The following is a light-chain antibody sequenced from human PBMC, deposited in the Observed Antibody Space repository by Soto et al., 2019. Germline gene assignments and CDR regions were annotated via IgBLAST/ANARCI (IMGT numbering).Light chain of an antibody. CDR3: KQHSNWQIT. Sequence: EIVVTQSPATLLLSSGASASISCRTTRSVSSYLAWYQQKPGQDPRIIIYDESSRPTDIPDRFSGSGSGTDFTLTIRSIEPEDFALYYCKQHSNWQITFGTGKRVEL. V-gene: IGKV3-11*01. CDR2: DES. CDR1: RSVSSY. J-gene: IGKJ5*01.